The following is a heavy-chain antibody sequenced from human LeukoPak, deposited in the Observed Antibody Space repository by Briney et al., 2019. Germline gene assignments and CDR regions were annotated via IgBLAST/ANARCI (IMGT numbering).Heavy chain of an antibody. CDR1: GFTFSSYA. D-gene: IGHD7-27*01. V-gene: IGHV3-30*04. Sequence: LSGGSLRLSCAASGFTFSSYAMHWVRQAPGKGLEWVAVISYDGSNKYYADSVKGRFTISRDNSKNTLYLQMNSLRAEDTAVYYCAKDLGFEDYWGQGTLVTVSS. J-gene: IGHJ4*02. CDR2: ISYDGSNK. CDR3: AKDLGFEDY.